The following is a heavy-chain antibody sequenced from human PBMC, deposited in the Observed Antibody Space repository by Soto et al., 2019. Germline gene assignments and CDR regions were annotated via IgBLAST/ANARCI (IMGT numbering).Heavy chain of an antibody. CDR3: ARGSQLERDALDI. CDR2: IYYTGHT. V-gene: IGHV4-31*01. CDR1: GVSINSGGYY. J-gene: IGHJ3*02. D-gene: IGHD1-1*01. Sequence: QVQLQESGPGLVKPSQTLSLTCSVSGVSINSGGYYWIWIRHHPGKGLEWIGYIYYTGHTFYNPPLKSLVAMSLDTSKNQFSLKLSSVTAADTAVYYCARGSQLERDALDIWGQGTMVTVSS.